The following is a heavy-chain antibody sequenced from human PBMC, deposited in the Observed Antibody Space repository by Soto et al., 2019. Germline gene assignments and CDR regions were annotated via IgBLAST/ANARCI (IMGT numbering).Heavy chain of an antibody. V-gene: IGHV4-4*07. CDR2: ISASGSA. D-gene: IGHD1-26*01. Sequence: QVQLQASGPGLLKPSETLSLTCTVSGESVTLYQWSWIRQPAGKGLEWIGRISASGSADYSPSLTSRVIMSMDTSNNQSSLRLTSVTAADTAVYYCARSPFSTTFIVWFDPWGQGTLVTVSP. J-gene: IGHJ5*02. CDR1: GESVTLYQ. CDR3: ARSPFSTTFIVWFDP.